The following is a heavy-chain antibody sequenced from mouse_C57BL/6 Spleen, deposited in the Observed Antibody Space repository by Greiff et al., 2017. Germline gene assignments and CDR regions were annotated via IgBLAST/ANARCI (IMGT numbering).Heavy chain of an antibody. J-gene: IGHJ4*01. CDR1: GYTFTSYW. V-gene: IGHV1-52*01. CDR3: AREGQHYAMDY. D-gene: IGHD6-1*01. CDR2: IDPSDSET. Sequence: QVQLQQPGAELVRPGSSVKLSCKASGYTFTSYWMHWVKQRPIHGLEWIGNIDPSDSETHYNQKFKDKATLTVDKSSSTAYMQLSSLTSEDSAVYYCAREGQHYAMDYWGQGTSVTVSS.